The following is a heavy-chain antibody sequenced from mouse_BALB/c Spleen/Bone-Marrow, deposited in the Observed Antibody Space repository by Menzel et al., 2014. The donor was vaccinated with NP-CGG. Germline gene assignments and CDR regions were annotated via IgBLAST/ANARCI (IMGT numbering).Heavy chain of an antibody. V-gene: IGHV5-9-1*01. CDR2: ITSGGNYT. CDR1: GFTFXSYA. J-gene: IGHJ4*01. CDR3: ARRQIYDGYYYAMDY. Sequence: EVMLVESGGGLVKPGGSLKLSCAASGFTFXSYAMSWVRQTPEKRLEWVATITSGGNYTYYPDSVKGRITISRDNAKNTLYLQMSSLRSEDTAMYYCARRQIYDGYYYAMDYWGQGTSATVSS. D-gene: IGHD2-3*01.